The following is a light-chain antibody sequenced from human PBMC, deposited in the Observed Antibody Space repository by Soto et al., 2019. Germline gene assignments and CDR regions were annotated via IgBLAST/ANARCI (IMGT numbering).Light chain of an antibody. CDR1: QDISNH. CDR2: AAS. J-gene: IGKJ2*01. Sequence: DIQMTQSPSSLSASVGDRVTITCQASQDISNHLNWYQHKPGKAPNLLIYAASNLETGVPSRFSGTGSGTHFTCTISSLQPEDFATYYCQQYDNLPPYTFGQGTKVEIK. CDR3: QQYDNLPPYT. V-gene: IGKV1-33*01.